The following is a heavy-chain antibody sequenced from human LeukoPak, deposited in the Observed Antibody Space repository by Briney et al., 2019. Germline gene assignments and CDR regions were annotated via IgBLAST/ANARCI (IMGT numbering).Heavy chain of an antibody. Sequence: YPGGSLRLSCAASGFTFSSYAMSWVRQAPGKGLEWVSAISGSGGSTYYADSVKGRFTISRDNSKNTLYLQMNSLRAEDTAVYYCAQGGSSWYRITGAFDPWGQGTLVTVSS. V-gene: IGHV3-23*01. D-gene: IGHD6-13*01. CDR2: ISGSGGST. CDR3: AQGGSSWYRITGAFDP. J-gene: IGHJ5*02. CDR1: GFTFSSYA.